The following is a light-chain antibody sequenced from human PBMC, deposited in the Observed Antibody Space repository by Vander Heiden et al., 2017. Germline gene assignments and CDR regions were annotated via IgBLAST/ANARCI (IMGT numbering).Light chain of an antibody. Sequence: DIQMTQSPSSLSASVGDRVTITCRASRSISSYLNWYQQKPGKAPKLLIYAASSLQSGVPSRFSGSGSGTDFTLTISSLQPEDFATYYCQQSYSTPPEGTFGQGTKVEIK. CDR2: AAS. J-gene: IGKJ1*01. CDR1: RSISSY. CDR3: QQSYSTPPEGT. V-gene: IGKV1-39*01.